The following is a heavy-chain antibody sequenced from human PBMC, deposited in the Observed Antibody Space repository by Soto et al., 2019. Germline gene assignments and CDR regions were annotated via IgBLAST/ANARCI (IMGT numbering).Heavy chain of an antibody. Sequence: PSETLSLTCTVSGGSISSYYWSWIRQPPGKGLEWIGYIYYSGSTNYNPSLKSRVTISVDTSKNQFSLKLSSVTAADTAVYYCARDLKTVTTGYYYYMDVWGKGTTVTVSS. J-gene: IGHJ6*03. V-gene: IGHV4-59*01. D-gene: IGHD1-7*01. CDR2: IYYSGST. CDR1: GGSISSYY. CDR3: ARDLKTVTTGYYYYMDV.